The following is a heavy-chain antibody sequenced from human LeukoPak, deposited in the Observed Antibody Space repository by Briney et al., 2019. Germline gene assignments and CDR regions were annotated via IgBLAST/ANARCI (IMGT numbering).Heavy chain of an antibody. CDR1: GFTFSNYW. V-gene: IGHV3-21*01. J-gene: IGHJ4*02. CDR3: AREGHGDIVVVPAEGAFDY. D-gene: IGHD2-2*01. Sequence: GGSLRLSCAASGFTFSNYWMHWVRQAPGKGLEWVSSISSSSSYIYYADSVKGRFTISRDNAKNSLYLQMNSLRAEDTAVYYCAREGHGDIVVVPAEGAFDYWGQGTLVTVSS. CDR2: ISSSSSYI.